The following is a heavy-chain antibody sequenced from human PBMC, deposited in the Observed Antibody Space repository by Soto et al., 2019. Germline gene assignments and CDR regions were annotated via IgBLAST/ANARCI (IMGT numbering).Heavy chain of an antibody. CDR3: ARADHLSSGWYNYYYYGMDV. CDR1: GYTFTSYG. CDR2: ISAYNGNT. Sequence: QVQLVQSGAEVKKPGASVKVSCKASGYTFTSYGISWVRQAPGQGLEGMGWISAYNGNTNYAQKLQGRVTMTTDTSTSTAYMELRSLRSDDTAVYYWARADHLSSGWYNYYYYGMDVWGQGTTVTVSS. D-gene: IGHD6-19*01. V-gene: IGHV1-18*01. J-gene: IGHJ6*02.